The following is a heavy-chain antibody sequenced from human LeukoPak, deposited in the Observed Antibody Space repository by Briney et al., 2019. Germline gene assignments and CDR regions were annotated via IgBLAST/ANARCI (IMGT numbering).Heavy chain of an antibody. V-gene: IGHV1-69*05. Sequence: SVKVSCKASGGTFSSYAIGWVRQAPGQGIEWMGRIIPIFGTANYAKKFQGRVTITTDESTLTAYMDLCSLRSEDTAVYYCARDLENCSGGSCPYYYYYYMDVWGKGTTVTVSS. CDR3: ARDLENCSGGSCPYYYYYYMDV. D-gene: IGHD2-15*01. CDR2: IIPIFGTA. J-gene: IGHJ6*03. CDR1: GGTFSSYA.